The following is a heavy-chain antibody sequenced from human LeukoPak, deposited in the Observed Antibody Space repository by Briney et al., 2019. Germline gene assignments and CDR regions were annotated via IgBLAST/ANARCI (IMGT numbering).Heavy chain of an antibody. Sequence: SETLSLTCTVSGGSISSYYWSWIRQPAGKGLEWIRRIYTSGSTNYNPSLKSRVTMSVDTSKNQFSLKLSSVTAADTAVYYCASGYSSGWPDYWGQGTLVTVSS. CDR3: ASGYSSGWPDY. CDR2: IYTSGST. V-gene: IGHV4-4*07. D-gene: IGHD6-19*01. CDR1: GGSISSYY. J-gene: IGHJ4*02.